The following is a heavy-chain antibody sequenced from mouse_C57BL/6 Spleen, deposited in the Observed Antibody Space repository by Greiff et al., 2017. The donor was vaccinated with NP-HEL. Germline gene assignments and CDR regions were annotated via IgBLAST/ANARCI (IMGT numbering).Heavy chain of an antibody. CDR1: GYTFTDYY. V-gene: IGHV1-76*01. Sequence: QVQLQQSGAELVRPGASVKLSCKASGYTFTDYYINWVKQRPGQGLEWIARIYPGSGNTYYNEKFKGKATLTAEKSSSTAYMQLSSLTSEDSAVYFCARGYYGSLLAYWGQGTLVTVSA. CDR2: IYPGSGNT. D-gene: IGHD1-1*01. J-gene: IGHJ3*01. CDR3: ARGYYGSLLAY.